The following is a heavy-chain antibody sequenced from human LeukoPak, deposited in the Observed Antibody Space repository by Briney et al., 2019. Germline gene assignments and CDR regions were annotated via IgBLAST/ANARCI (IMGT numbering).Heavy chain of an antibody. Sequence: PSETLSLTCTVSGGSISSYYWSWIRQPPGKGLECIGYIYSGSTDYNPSLKSRVTISVDTSKNQFSLKLTSVTAADTAVYYCARVLTGYLRKWFDPWGQGTLVTVSS. CDR2: IYSGST. V-gene: IGHV4-59*01. CDR3: ARVLTGYLRKWFDP. CDR1: GGSISSYY. J-gene: IGHJ5*02. D-gene: IGHD3-9*01.